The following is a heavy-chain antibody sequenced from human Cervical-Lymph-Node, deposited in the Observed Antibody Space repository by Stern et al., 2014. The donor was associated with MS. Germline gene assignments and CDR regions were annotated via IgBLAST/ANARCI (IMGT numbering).Heavy chain of an antibody. Sequence: QMQLVQSGADVKKPGSSVKVSCTASGDTFINFGISWVRQAPGQGLEWMGGFIPLLGTTEYGQKFQGRLTISADESATTVYMELSGLRSEDTAVYYCARDNDDNGMDVWGQGTTVTVSS. CDR2: FIPLLGTT. D-gene: IGHD1-1*01. V-gene: IGHV1-69*01. J-gene: IGHJ6*02. CDR3: ARDNDDNGMDV. CDR1: GDTFINFG.